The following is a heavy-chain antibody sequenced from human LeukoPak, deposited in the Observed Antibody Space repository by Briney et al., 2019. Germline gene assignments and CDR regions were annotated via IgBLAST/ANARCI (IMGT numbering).Heavy chain of an antibody. Sequence: ASVKVSCKASGYTFTSYYMHWVRQAPGQGLEWMGWINPNSGGTNYAQKFQGRVTMTRDTSISTAYMELSRLRSDDTAVYYCARDRTRITMVRGVGGSWFDPWGQGTLVTVSS. J-gene: IGHJ5*02. CDR2: INPNSGGT. CDR3: ARDRTRITMVRGVGGSWFDP. CDR1: GYTFTSYY. V-gene: IGHV1-2*02. D-gene: IGHD3-10*01.